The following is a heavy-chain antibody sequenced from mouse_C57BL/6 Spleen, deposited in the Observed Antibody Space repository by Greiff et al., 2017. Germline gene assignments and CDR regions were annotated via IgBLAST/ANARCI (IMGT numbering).Heavy chain of an antibody. D-gene: IGHD1-1*01. CDR3: NRDQRLYSSGAMDY. CDR2: ISSGGDYI. Sequence: DVQLVESGEGLVKPGGSLKLSCAASGFTFSGYAMSWVRQTPGKRLEWVAYISSGGDYIYYADTVKGRFTLSRDNARNTLNLQMSSLKSENTEMSYWNRDQRLYSSGAMDYWGQGTSVTVSS. V-gene: IGHV5-9-1*02. CDR1: GFTFSGYA. J-gene: IGHJ4*01.